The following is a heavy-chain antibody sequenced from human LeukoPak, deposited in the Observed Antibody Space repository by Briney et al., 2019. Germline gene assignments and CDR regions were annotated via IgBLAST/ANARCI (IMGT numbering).Heavy chain of an antibody. V-gene: IGHV1-69*13. J-gene: IGHJ1*01. CDR1: GGTFSRYA. CDR3: ARDSSEFRSLIPH. D-gene: IGHD2-21*01. Sequence: GASVKVSCKVSGGTFSRYAISWVRQSPGQGLEWMGGIIPIFGTANYAQKFQGRVTITADESTSTAYMELSSLRSEDTAVYYCARDSSEFRSLIPHWGQGTLVTVSS. CDR2: IIPIFGTA.